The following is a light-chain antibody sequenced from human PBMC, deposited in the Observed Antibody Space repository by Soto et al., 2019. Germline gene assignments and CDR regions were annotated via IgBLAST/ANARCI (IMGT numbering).Light chain of an antibody. CDR3: QSYDSSLSGSVV. V-gene: IGLV1-40*01. CDR1: SSNIGAGYD. J-gene: IGLJ2*01. Sequence: QSVLTQPPSVSGAPGQRVTISFTWSSSNIGAGYDVHWYQQLPGTAPKLLIYGNSNRPSGVPDRFSGSKSGTSASLAITGLQAEDEADYYCQSYDSSLSGSVVFGGGTKLTVL. CDR2: GNS.